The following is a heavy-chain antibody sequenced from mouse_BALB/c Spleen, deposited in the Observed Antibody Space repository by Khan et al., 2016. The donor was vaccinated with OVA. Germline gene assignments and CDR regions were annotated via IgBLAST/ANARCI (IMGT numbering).Heavy chain of an antibody. CDR1: GYSITSNYA. D-gene: IGHD1-1*01. J-gene: IGHJ4*01. CDR2: ISYSGST. V-gene: IGHV3-2*02. CDR3: ARGNYYGYAMDY. Sequence: EVQLQESGPGLVKPSQSLSLTCTVTGYSITSNYAWNWIRQLPGNKLEWMGYISYSGSTRYNPSLQSRISITRDTSKNPFFLQLNSVTTEDAATYYCARGNYYGYAMDYWGQGTSVTVSS.